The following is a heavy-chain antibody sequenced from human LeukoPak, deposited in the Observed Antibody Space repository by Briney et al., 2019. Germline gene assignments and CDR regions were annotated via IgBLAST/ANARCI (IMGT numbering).Heavy chain of an antibody. CDR3: ARSGSYGSGNG. Sequence: GGSLRLSCAASGFTFSNYAMHWVRQAPGKGLEWVAVISYEGSLKYYAGSVKGRFTISRDNAKNSLYLQMNSLRDDDTAVYYCARSGSYGSGNGWGQGTLVTVSS. CDR1: GFTFSNYA. D-gene: IGHD3-10*01. V-gene: IGHV3-30*04. CDR2: ISYEGSLK. J-gene: IGHJ4*02.